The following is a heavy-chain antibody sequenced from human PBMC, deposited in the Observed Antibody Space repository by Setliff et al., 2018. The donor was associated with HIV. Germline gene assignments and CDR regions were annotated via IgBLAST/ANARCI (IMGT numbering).Heavy chain of an antibody. CDR1: GGPLSGSY. Sequence: SATLSLTCGVSGGPLSGSYWSWIRQSPEKGLEWIGEVNHSGSTNYHPSLKSRVTISVDTSKNQFFLKLSSVAAADTAVYYCARDVSGSPFDYWGQGTLVTVS. D-gene: IGHD1-26*01. CDR2: VNHSGST. CDR3: ARDVSGSPFDY. V-gene: IGHV4-34*01. J-gene: IGHJ4*02.